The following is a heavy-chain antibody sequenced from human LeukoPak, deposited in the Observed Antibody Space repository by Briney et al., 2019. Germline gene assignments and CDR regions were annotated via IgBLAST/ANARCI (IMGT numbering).Heavy chain of an antibody. V-gene: IGHV3-53*01. D-gene: IGHD3-10*01. CDR1: GFTVSDNY. J-gene: IGHJ4*02. CDR2: IYRDGST. CDR3: ARDTAHMVRGAVDY. Sequence: GGSLRLSCAASGFTVSDNYMSWVRQAPGKGLEWVAVIYRDGSTYYADSVKGRFTISRDNAKNSLYLQMNSLRAEDTAVYYCARDTAHMVRGAVDYXXXXTXXXXSS.